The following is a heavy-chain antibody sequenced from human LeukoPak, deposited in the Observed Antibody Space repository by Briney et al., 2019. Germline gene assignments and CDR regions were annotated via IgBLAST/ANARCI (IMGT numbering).Heavy chain of an antibody. CDR2: ITYSGNT. CDR1: GGSISSRGYY. J-gene: IGHJ4*02. D-gene: IGHD3-22*01. V-gene: IGHV4-39*07. Sequence: PSETLSLTCTVSGGSISSRGYYWGWIRQPPGKGLEWIGTITYSGNTYFSPSVKSRVTMSMDTSKNQFSLKLSSVTAADTAVYYCARLLDYYDSSGYFEGGYYFDYWGQGTLVTVSS. CDR3: ARLLDYYDSSGYFEGGYYFDY.